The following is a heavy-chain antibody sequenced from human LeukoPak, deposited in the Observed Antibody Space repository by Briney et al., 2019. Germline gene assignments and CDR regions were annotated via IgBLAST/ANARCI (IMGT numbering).Heavy chain of an antibody. CDR1: GFTFSSYW. J-gene: IGHJ4*02. V-gene: IGHV3-74*01. D-gene: IGHD6-13*01. CDR2: INSDGSSI. Sequence: GGSLRLSCAASGFTFSSYWMHWVRQAPGKGLVWVSRINSDGSSIIYADSVKGRFTMSRDNAKNTLYLQMNSVRAEDTAVYYCAKSHTSYSSSWSVSYYFDSWGQGALVTVSS. CDR3: AKSHTSYSSSWSVSYYFDS.